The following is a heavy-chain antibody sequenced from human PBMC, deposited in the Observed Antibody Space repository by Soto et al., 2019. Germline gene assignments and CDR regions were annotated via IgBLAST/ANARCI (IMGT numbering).Heavy chain of an antibody. J-gene: IGHJ4*02. D-gene: IGHD3-22*01. CDR1: GFTFSSYW. CDR3: ARGDGHRYDGNGYLGRH. CDR2: IKSDGSGT. Sequence: EVQLVESGGGLVQPGESLTLSCAASGFTFSSYWMHWVRQAPGKGLVWVSRIKSDGSGTYYADSVKGRLTISRDNAKNTIYLQMNSLRVEDTAVYFCARGDGHRYDGNGYLGRHWGQGTLVTVSS. V-gene: IGHV3-74*01.